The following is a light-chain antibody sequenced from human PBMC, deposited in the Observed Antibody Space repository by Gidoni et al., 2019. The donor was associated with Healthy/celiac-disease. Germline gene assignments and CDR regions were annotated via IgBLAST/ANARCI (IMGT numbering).Light chain of an antibody. CDR1: KLVDKY. CDR3: QAWDSSTVV. J-gene: IGLJ2*01. CDR2: HDS. Sequence: SYELTQPPSVSVSPGQTASITCSGDKLVDKYACWHPQKPGQSPVLVIYHDSKRPSGIPERFSGYNSGNTATLTISGTQAMDEADYYCQAWDSSTVVFGGGTKLTVL. V-gene: IGLV3-1*01.